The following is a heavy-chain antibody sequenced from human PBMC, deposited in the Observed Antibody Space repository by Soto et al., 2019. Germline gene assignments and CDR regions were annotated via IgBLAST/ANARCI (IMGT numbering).Heavy chain of an antibody. CDR1: GGSITNYY. V-gene: IGHV4-59*08. J-gene: IGHJ6*02. CDR3: ARHGFGSLHGLVDV. CDR2: IQYNGYS. D-gene: IGHD3-10*01. Sequence: QVQLQESGPGLMKPSETLSLTCAVSGGSITNYYCSWFWQPPGKGLEWIGYIQYNGYSAYNLSLKRRVTMSMDTSKTQFSLMLESVTATDTAVYYCARHGFGSLHGLVDVWGQGTTVIVSS.